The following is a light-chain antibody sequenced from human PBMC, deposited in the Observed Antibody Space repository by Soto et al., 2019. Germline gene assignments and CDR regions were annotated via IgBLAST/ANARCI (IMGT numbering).Light chain of an antibody. CDR1: SSDVGGYNY. CDR2: DVT. CDR3: CSYAGRYTSV. V-gene: IGLV2-11*01. J-gene: IGLJ2*01. Sequence: QSALTQPRSVSGSPGQSVTISCTGTSSDVGGYNYVSWYQQHPGKAPKLMIYDVTKRPSGVPDRFSGSKSGNTASLTISGLQADDETDYYCCSYAGRYTSVFGGGTQLTVL.